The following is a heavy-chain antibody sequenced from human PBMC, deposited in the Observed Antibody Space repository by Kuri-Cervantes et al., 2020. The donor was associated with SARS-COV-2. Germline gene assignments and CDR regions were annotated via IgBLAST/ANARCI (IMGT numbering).Heavy chain of an antibody. D-gene: IGHD1-26*01. V-gene: IGHV3-15*01. CDR1: GFTFRSYE. CDR2: IKSETDGGTT. CDR3: TWSRYRGPRDY. Sequence: GSLKIYFAASGFTFRSYEMNWVRQAPGKGLEWDGRIKSETDGGTTDYAAPVKGRFTISRDDSKNTLYLQMNSLKTEDTAVYYCTWSRYRGPRDYWGQGTLVTVSS. J-gene: IGHJ4*02.